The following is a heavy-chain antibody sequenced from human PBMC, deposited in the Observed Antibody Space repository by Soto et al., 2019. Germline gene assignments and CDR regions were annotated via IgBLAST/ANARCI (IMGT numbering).Heavy chain of an antibody. Sequence: VGTLRLSRAAPGITFSSYWMSWVRQAPGKGLEWVANIKQDGSEKYYVDSVKGRFTIYRDNAKNSLYRHMNSLRAAATAVDYCARDRCTMVRGATISRNYYGMDVWSQGTTVTVSS. CDR3: ARDRCTMVRGATISRNYYGMDV. D-gene: IGHD3-10*01. J-gene: IGHJ6*02. CDR1: GITFSSYW. CDR2: IKQDGSEK. V-gene: IGHV3-7*03.